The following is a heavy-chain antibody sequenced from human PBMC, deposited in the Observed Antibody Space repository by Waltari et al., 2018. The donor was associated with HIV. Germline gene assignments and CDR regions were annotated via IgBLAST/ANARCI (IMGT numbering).Heavy chain of an antibody. CDR3: ARTIAVAGKGAFDI. V-gene: IGHV5-51*03. J-gene: IGHJ3*02. CDR1: GYSFTSYW. D-gene: IGHD6-19*01. Sequence: EVQLVQSGAEVKKPGESLKISCKGSGYSFTSYWIGWVRRMPGKGLEWMGIIYHGDSDTRYSPCFQGQVNIPAEKSISTAYLQGSSLKASDSAMYYCARTIAVAGKGAFDIWGQGTMVTVSS. CDR2: IYHGDSDT.